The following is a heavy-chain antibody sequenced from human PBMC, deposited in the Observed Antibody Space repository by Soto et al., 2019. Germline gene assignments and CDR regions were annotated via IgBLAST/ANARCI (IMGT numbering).Heavy chain of an antibody. Sequence: PSETLSLTCAVYGGSFSGYYWSWMRQPPGKGLEWIGEINHSGSTNYNPSLKSRVTISVDTSKNQFSLKLSSVTAADTAVYYCARGAGWYNWNYADYWGQGTLVTVSS. D-gene: IGHD1-20*01. V-gene: IGHV4-34*01. J-gene: IGHJ4*02. CDR3: ARGAGWYNWNYADY. CDR2: INHSGST. CDR1: GGSFSGYY.